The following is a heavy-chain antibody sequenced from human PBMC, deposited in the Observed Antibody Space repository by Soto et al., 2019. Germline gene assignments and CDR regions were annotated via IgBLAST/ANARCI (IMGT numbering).Heavy chain of an antibody. CDR3: ARNYDLMV. V-gene: IGHV3-7*01. D-gene: IGHD2-8*01. Sequence: PGASLRLSCATSGFTFSSHWMSWVRQAPGQRIEWVANIKQDGSEKYYVDSVKGRFTISRDNAKYSLYLQMNSLRAEDTAVYYCARNYDLMVWGQGP. CDR1: GFTFSSHW. CDR2: IKQDGSEK. J-gene: IGHJ4*02.